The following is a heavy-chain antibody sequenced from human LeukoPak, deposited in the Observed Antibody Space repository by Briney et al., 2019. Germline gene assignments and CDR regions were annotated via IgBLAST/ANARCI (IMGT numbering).Heavy chain of an antibody. CDR2: IKEDGSEK. V-gene: IGHV3-7*01. CDR1: RFTFSSYW. Sequence: PGGSLRLSCAASRFTFSSYWMTWVRQAPGKGPEWVASIKEDGSEKYYVDSVKGRFTISRDNAKNSLYLQMNSLRAEDTAVYYCARVGFGELSDWGQGTLVTVSS. J-gene: IGHJ4*02. D-gene: IGHD3-10*01. CDR3: ARVGFGELSD.